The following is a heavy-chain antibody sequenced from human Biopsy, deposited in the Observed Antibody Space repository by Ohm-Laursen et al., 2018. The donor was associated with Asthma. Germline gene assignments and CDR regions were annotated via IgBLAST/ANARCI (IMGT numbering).Heavy chain of an antibody. CDR1: GYTFIGCH. CDR2: VNPNSGGT. CDR3: AGGQKSAGDRWFDP. Sequence: ASVKVSCKASGYTFIGCHIHWMRQAPGQGLEWMGRVNPNSGGTNYAQKFQGRVTMTRDTSISTAYMEVSRLRSDDTAVYYCAGGQKSAGDRWFDPWGQGTLVTVSS. V-gene: IGHV1-2*06. J-gene: IGHJ5*02. D-gene: IGHD6-13*01.